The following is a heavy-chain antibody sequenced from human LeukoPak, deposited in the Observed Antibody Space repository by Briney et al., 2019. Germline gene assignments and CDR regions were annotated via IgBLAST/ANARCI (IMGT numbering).Heavy chain of an antibody. CDR1: GGSISSHY. CDR2: IYYSGST. Sequence: SETLSLTCTVSGGSISSHYWSWIRQPPGKGLEWIGYIYYSGSTNYNPSLKSRVTISVDTSKNQFSLKLSSVTAADTAVYYCARAGYDFWSGYYPTYYYMDVWGKGTTVTVSS. CDR3: ARAGYDFWSGYYPTYYYMDV. D-gene: IGHD3-3*01. J-gene: IGHJ6*03. V-gene: IGHV4-59*11.